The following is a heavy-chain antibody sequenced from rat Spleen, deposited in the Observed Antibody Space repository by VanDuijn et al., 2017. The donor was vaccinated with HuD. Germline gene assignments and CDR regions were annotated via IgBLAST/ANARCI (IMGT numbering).Heavy chain of an antibody. J-gene: IGHJ2*01. V-gene: IGHV2-1*01. Sequence: QVQLKESGPGLVQPSQTLSLTCTVSGFSLTSYDVHWVRQPPGKGLEWMGGIWGDGSTDYNSALKSRLSISRDTSKSQVFLKVNSLQTEDTAIYFCARGHNYFDYWGQGVMVTVSS. CDR2: IWGDGST. CDR1: GFSLTSYD. CDR3: ARGHNYFDY.